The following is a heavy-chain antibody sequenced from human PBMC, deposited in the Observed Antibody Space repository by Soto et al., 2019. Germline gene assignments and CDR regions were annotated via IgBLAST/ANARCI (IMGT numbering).Heavy chain of an antibody. Sequence: PGGSLRLSCAASGFTFSSYWMSWVRQAPGKGLEWVANIKQDGSEKYYVDSVKGRFTISRDNAKNSLYLQMNSLRAEDTAVYYCARDRTTYYDFWSGYPTVGYYYGMDVWAQGITVTVSS. J-gene: IGHJ6*02. D-gene: IGHD3-3*01. CDR1: GFTFSSYW. V-gene: IGHV3-7*01. CDR2: IKQDGSEK. CDR3: ARDRTTYYDFWSGYPTVGYYYGMDV.